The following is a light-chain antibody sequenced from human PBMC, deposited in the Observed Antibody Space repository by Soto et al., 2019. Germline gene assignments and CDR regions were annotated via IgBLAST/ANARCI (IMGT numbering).Light chain of an antibody. Sequence: QTVVTQSSSASASLGSSVKLTCTLSSGHSSYIIAWHQQQTGKAPRYLMTVEGSGNYNTGSGVPDRVSGSSAGADRYLTISNLQSEDEATYFCDTWDTNTQVFGGGTKLTVL. CDR3: DTWDTNTQV. V-gene: IGLV4-60*03. CDR2: VEGSGNY. J-gene: IGLJ2*01. CDR1: SGHSSYI.